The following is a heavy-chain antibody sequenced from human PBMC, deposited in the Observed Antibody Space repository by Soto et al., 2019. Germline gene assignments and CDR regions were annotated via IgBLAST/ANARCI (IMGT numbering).Heavy chain of an antibody. J-gene: IGHJ4*02. CDR1: GFTFSSYG. CDR2: IWYDGSNK. Sequence: QVQLVESGGGVVQPGRSLRLSCAASGFTFSSYGMHWVRQAPGKGLEWVAVIWYDGSNKYYADSVKGRFTISRDNSKNTLYLQMNGLRAEDTAVYYCARDGPWDRYYGSGSSLDYWGQGTLVTVSS. V-gene: IGHV3-33*01. CDR3: ARDGPWDRYYGSGSSLDY. D-gene: IGHD3-10*01.